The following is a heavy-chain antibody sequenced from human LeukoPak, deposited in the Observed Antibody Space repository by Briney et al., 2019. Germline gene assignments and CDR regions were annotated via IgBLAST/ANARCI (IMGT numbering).Heavy chain of an antibody. Sequence: GGSLRVSCAASGFTFSSYSMNWVRQAPGKGLEWVSYISGSGSSIYYADSVKGRFTISRDSAKNSLYLQMNSLRAEDTAVYYCARGKMGYYGMDVWGQGTTVTVSS. CDR3: ARGKMGYYGMDV. CDR1: GFTFSSYS. D-gene: IGHD2-8*01. J-gene: IGHJ6*02. V-gene: IGHV3-48*01. CDR2: ISGSGSSI.